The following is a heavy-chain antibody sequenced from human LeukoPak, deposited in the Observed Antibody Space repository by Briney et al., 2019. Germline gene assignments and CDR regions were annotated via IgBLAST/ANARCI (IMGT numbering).Heavy chain of an antibody. CDR1: GFTFSNAW. J-gene: IGHJ1*01. D-gene: IGHD4-11*01. V-gene: IGHV3-11*04. CDR3: ARDNNLQW. CDR2: ISSSGNTK. Sequence: GGSLRLSCAASGFTFSNAWMSWVRQAPGKGLEWVSYISSSGNTKYYADSVKGRFTISRDNAKNSLYLQMNSLRAEDTALYYCARDNNLQWWGQGTLVTVSS.